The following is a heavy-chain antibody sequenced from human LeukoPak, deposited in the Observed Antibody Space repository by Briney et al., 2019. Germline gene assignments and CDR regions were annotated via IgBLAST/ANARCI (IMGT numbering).Heavy chain of an antibody. D-gene: IGHD5-24*01. CDR1: GDSISGSY. V-gene: IGHV4-59*01. Sequence: SETLSLTCTVSGDSISGSYWTWIRQPPGKGLEWIGYIYYSGSTNYNPSLKSRVTISVDTSKNQFSLKLSSVTAADTAVYYCARGSPVPRWLQLDDYWGQGTLVTVSS. CDR2: IYYSGST. J-gene: IGHJ4*02. CDR3: ARGSPVPRWLQLDDY.